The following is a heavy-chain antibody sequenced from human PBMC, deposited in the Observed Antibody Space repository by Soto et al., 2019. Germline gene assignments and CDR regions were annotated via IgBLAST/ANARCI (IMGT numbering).Heavy chain of an antibody. J-gene: IGHJ4*02. V-gene: IGHV3-7*01. D-gene: IGHD6-19*01. CDR1: GFTFSSYW. CDR3: ARDPPNRIAVAGTPRDF. CDR2: IKQDGSEK. Sequence: EVQLVESGGGLVQPGGSLRLSCAASGFTFSSYWMSWVRQAPGKGLEWVANIKQDGSEKYYVDSVKGRFTISRDNAKNSLYLEMNTLRAEDRTVYDCARDPPNRIAVAGTPRDFWGQGTLVTVSS.